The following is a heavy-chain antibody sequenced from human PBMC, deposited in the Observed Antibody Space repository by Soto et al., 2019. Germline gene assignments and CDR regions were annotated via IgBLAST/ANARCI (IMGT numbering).Heavy chain of an antibody. CDR2: ISGSGGST. V-gene: IGHV3-23*01. CDR3: AKDQRITMVRGVIMYNWFDP. Sequence: GGSLRLSCAASGFTFSSYAMSWVRQAPGKGLEWVSAISGSGGSTYYADSVKGRFTISRDNSENTLYLQMNSLRAEDTAVYYCAKDQRITMVRGVIMYNWFDPWGQGTLVIVSS. D-gene: IGHD3-10*01. CDR1: GFTFSSYA. J-gene: IGHJ5*02.